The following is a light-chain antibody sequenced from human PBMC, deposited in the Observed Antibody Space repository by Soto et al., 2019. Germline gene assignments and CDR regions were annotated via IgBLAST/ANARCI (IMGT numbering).Light chain of an antibody. CDR2: GAS. CDR3: QQYGSSLWT. Sequence: EIVLTQSPGTLSLSPGERATLSCRASQPFSSSYLAWYQQKPGQAPRLLMYGASSRASGVPDRFSGSGSGTDFTLTISRLEPEDFAVYYCQQYGSSLWTFCQGTKVEIK. V-gene: IGKV3-20*01. J-gene: IGKJ1*01. CDR1: QPFSSSY.